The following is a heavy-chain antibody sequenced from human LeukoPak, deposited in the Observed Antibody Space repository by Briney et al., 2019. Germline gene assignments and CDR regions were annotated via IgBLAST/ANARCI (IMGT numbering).Heavy chain of an antibody. CDR3: ASGRGSWLYNWFDP. Sequence: SETLSLTCAVYGESFSGYYWSWIRQPPGKGLEWIGEINHSGSTNYNPSLKSRVTISVDTSKNQFSLELSSVTAADTAVYYCASGRGSWLYNWFDPWGQGTLVTVSS. D-gene: IGHD6-13*01. V-gene: IGHV4-34*01. CDR2: INHSGST. CDR1: GESFSGYY. J-gene: IGHJ5*02.